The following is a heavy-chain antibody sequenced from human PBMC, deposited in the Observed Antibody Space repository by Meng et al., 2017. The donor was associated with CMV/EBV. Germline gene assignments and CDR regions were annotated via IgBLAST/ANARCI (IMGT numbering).Heavy chain of an antibody. CDR3: ARDRDGYNGSGLSYFDL. D-gene: IGHD5-24*01. Sequence: GSLRLSCTVSGGSISSYYWSWIRQPPGKGLGWIGYIYYSGSTNYNPSLKSRVTISVDTSKNQFSLKLSSVTAADTAVYYCARDRDGYNGSGLSYFDLWGRGTLVTVSS. CDR1: GGSISSYY. V-gene: IGHV4-59*01. J-gene: IGHJ2*01. CDR2: IYYSGST.